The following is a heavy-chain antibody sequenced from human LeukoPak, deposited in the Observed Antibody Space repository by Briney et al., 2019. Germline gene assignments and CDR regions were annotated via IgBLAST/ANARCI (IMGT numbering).Heavy chain of an antibody. V-gene: IGHV1-18*01. CDR2: ISAYNTNS. CDR3: ARDPVVRGVYDGLDI. J-gene: IGHJ3*02. Sequence: ASVNVSCKASGYTFSNYGITWVRQVPGQGLEWMGWISAYNTNSNYAQKFQGRVTLTTDTSTSTAYMELRRLRSDDTAVYYCARDPVVRGVYDGLDIWGQGTMVTVSS. CDR1: GYTFSNYG. D-gene: IGHD3-10*01.